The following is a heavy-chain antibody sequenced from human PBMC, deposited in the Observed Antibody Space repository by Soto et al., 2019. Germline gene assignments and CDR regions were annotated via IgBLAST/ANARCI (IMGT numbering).Heavy chain of an antibody. CDR1: GVTVSSNY. D-gene: IGHD5-18*01. J-gene: IGHJ4*02. Sequence: EVQLVESGGGLVQPGGSLRLSCAASGVTVSSNYMSWVREAPGKGLEWVSVIYSGGSTYYADSVKGRFTISRDNSKNTLYLQKNSLRAENTAVYYGARHGYNYGGGYFDYWGQGTLVTVSS. CDR3: ARHGYNYGGGYFDY. V-gene: IGHV3-66*04. CDR2: IYSGGST.